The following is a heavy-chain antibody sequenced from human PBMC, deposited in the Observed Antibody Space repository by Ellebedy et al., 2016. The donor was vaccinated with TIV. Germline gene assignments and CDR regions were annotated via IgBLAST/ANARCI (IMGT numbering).Heavy chain of an antibody. CDR2: ISWNSGSI. D-gene: IGHD3-22*01. J-gene: IGHJ6*03. CDR1: GFTFSSYW. CDR3: AKAYYYDSGAIIGYSYYMDV. V-gene: IGHV3-9*01. Sequence: SLKISCAASGFTFSSYWMHWVRQAPGKGLEWVSGISWNSGSIGYADSVKGRFTISRDDAKKTVYLQMDSLRAEDTALYYCAKAYYYDSGAIIGYSYYMDVWGKGTTVTVS.